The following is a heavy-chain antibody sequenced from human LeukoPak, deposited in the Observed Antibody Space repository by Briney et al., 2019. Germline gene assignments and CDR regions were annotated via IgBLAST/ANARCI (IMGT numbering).Heavy chain of an antibody. CDR3: AGVHGGKPDPDY. D-gene: IGHD4-23*01. CDR1: GFTFSRYT. J-gene: IGHJ4*02. CDR2: ISSSSSYI. V-gene: IGHV3-21*01. Sequence: GGSLRLSCAASGFTFSRYTMNWVRQAPGKGLEWVSSISSSSSYIYYADSVKGRFTISRDNAQNSLYLQMNSLRAEDTAVYYCAGVHGGKPDPDYWGQGTLVTVSS.